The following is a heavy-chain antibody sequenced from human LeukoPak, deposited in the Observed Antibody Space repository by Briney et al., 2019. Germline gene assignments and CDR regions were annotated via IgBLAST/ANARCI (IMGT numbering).Heavy chain of an antibody. D-gene: IGHD1-1*01. J-gene: IGHJ4*02. CDR1: GYTFTNYA. V-gene: IGHV1-3*01. CDR3: ARLHTNGTTECNFDY. CDR2: INAGNGNT. Sequence: SVKVSCKASGYTFTNYAIHWVRQAPGQRLEWMGWINAGNGNTKYSQKLQGRVTITSDTSASTASMELSSLRCEDTAIYYCARLHTNGTTECNFDYWGQGTLVTVSS.